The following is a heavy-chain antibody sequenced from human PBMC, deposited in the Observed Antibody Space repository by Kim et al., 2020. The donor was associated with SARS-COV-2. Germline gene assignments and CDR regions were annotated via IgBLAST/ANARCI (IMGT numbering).Heavy chain of an antibody. D-gene: IGHD5-12*01. Sequence: GGSLRLSCAASGFTFSSYDMHWVRQATGKGLEWVSAIGTAGDTYYPGSVKGRFTISRENAKNSLYLQMNSLRAGDTAVYYCARGEMATIGVPYYYGMDVWGQGTTVTVSS. CDR1: GFTFSSYD. CDR2: IGTAGDT. J-gene: IGHJ6*02. V-gene: IGHV3-13*01. CDR3: ARGEMATIGVPYYYGMDV.